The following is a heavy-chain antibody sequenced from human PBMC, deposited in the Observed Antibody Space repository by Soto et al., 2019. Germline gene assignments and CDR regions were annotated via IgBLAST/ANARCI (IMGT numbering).Heavy chain of an antibody. CDR1: GFTFSSYA. D-gene: IGHD4-4*01. J-gene: IGHJ4*02. V-gene: IGHV3-23*01. Sequence: GGSLRLSCAASGFTFSSYAMSWVRQAPGKGLEWVSAISGSGGSTYYADSVKGRFTISRDNSKNTLYMQMNSIRAEDTAVYYCSKDQDFSNPYFFDYWGQGTLVTVSS. CDR3: SKDQDFSNPYFFDY. CDR2: ISGSGGST.